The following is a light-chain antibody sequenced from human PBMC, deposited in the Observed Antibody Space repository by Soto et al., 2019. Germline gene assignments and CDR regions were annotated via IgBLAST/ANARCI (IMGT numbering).Light chain of an antibody. CDR2: DVT. Sequence: QSALTQPASVSGSPGQSITISCTGTSSDVGGYDYVSWYQQHPGKAPQLMIYDVTNRPSGVSNRFSGSKSGNTASLTISGLQAEDEATYYCSSYTSSTSDVFGTGTKLTVL. CDR1: SSDVGGYDY. J-gene: IGLJ1*01. CDR3: SSYTSSTSDV. V-gene: IGLV2-14*01.